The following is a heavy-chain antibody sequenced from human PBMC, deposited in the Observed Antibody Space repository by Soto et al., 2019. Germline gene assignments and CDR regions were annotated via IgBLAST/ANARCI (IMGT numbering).Heavy chain of an antibody. CDR3: ARDDYYI. V-gene: IGHV1-3*01. CDR2: INAGNGNR. CDR1: GYTFTSYA. D-gene: IGHD3-16*01. Sequence: ASVKVSCKASGYTFTSYAMHWVRQAPGQRLEWMGWINAGNGNRKYSQKLQGRVTITRDTSASTAYMELSSLRSEDTAVYYCARDDYYIWGQGTIVTVSS. J-gene: IGHJ3*02.